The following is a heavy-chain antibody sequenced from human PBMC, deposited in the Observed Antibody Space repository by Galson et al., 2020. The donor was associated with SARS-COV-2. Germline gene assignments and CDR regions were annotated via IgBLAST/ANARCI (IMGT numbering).Heavy chain of an antibody. V-gene: IGHV4-61*02. CDR3: ARNPGITIFGVVINMYFDY. J-gene: IGHJ4*02. CDR1: GGSISSGSYY. Sequence: SETLSLTCTVSGGSISSGSYYWSWIRQPAGKGLEWIGRIYTSGSTNYNPSLKSRVTISVDTSKNQFSLKLSSVTAADTAVYYCARNPGITIFGVVINMYFDYGGQGTLVTVSS. CDR2: IYTSGST. D-gene: IGHD3-3*01.